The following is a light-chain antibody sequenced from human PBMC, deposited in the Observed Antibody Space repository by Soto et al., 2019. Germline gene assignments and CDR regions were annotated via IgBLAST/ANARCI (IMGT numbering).Light chain of an antibody. CDR1: QGISNH. V-gene: IGKV1-33*01. CDR3: QQYVNLPFT. CDR2: DAS. Sequence: DIQMTQSPSSLSASVGDRVTITCQASQGISNHLNWYQQKPGKAPKLLIYDASNLETGVPSRFSGSGSGTDFTLTISRLQPEDIATFYCQQYVNLPFTFGPGTKVDIK. J-gene: IGKJ3*01.